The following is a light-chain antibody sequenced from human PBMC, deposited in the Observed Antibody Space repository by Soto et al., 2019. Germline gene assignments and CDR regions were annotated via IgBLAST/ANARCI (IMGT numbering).Light chain of an antibody. J-gene: IGLJ1*01. CDR2: EVS. CDR1: SSDVGGYNY. CDR3: SSYTSSSTLDYV. V-gene: IGLV2-14*01. Sequence: QSALTQPASVSVSPGHSITISFTGTSSDVGGYNYVSWYQQHPGKAPKLMIYEVSYRPSGVSNRFSGSKSGNTASLTITGLQAEDEADYYCSSYTSSSTLDYVFGTGTKVTV.